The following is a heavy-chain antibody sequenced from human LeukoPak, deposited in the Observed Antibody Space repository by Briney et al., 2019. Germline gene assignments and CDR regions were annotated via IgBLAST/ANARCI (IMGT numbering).Heavy chain of an antibody. CDR2: INPSGGST. V-gene: IGHV1-46*01. CDR1: GYTFTSYY. D-gene: IGHD2-21*02. J-gene: IGHJ4*02. Sequence: ASVKVSCKASGYTFTSYYMHWVRQAPGQGLEWMGIINPSGGSTSYAQKFQGRVTMTRGTSTSTVYMELSSLRSEDTAVYYCARDYGANCGGDCYPQYYFDYWGQGTLVTVSS. CDR3: ARDYGANCGGDCYPQYYFDY.